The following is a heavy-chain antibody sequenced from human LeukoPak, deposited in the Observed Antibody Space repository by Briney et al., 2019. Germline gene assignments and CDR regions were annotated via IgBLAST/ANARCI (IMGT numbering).Heavy chain of an antibody. V-gene: IGHV3-23*01. CDR3: AKQGFGC. CDR2: ISGSADNT. Sequence: GGSLRLSCAASGFTFSSNWMHWVRQAPGKGLVWVSTISGSADNTNYAEAVKGRFTISRDNSKNTMYLQMNSLRAEDTAVYYCAKQGFGCWGQGTLVTVSS. J-gene: IGHJ4*02. CDR1: GFTFSSNW.